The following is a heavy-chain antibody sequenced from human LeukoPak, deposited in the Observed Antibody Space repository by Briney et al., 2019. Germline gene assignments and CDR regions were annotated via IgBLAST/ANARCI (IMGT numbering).Heavy chain of an antibody. CDR2: ISSSSSYI. V-gene: IGHV3-21*01. CDR1: GFTFSSYS. CDR3: ARDKDNWFDP. Sequence: GGSLRLSCAASGFTFSSYSMNWVRQAPGKGLEWVSSISSSSSYIYYADSVKGRFTISRDNAKDSLYLQMNSLRAEDTAVYYCARDKDNWFDPWGQGTLVTVSS. J-gene: IGHJ5*02.